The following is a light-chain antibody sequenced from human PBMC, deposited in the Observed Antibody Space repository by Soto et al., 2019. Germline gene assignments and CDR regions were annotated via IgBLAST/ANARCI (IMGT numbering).Light chain of an antibody. CDR1: QGVGGT. CDR2: DPS. Sequence: EIVMTQSPATLSVSPGERATLSCRASQGVGGTLAWYQQKPGQTPRLLIYDPSNRATGVPARFSGSGSGADFTLTISSLQPEDFAVYYCQHHSNWPLTFGGGTKVDIK. V-gene: IGKV3-15*01. CDR3: QHHSNWPLT. J-gene: IGKJ4*01.